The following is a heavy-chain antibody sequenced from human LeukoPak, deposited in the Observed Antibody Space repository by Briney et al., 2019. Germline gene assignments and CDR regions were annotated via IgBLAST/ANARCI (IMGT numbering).Heavy chain of an antibody. CDR3: VRSSGWVLDY. Sequence: GGSLRLSCAASAFTFSNYWMSWVRQAPGKGLEWVANINQDGSEIYYVDSVKGRFTISRDNAKNSLYLQMNSLRVEDTAVYYCVRSSGWVLDYWGQGTQVTVSS. V-gene: IGHV3-7*01. J-gene: IGHJ4*02. CDR2: INQDGSEI. D-gene: IGHD6-19*01. CDR1: AFTFSNYW.